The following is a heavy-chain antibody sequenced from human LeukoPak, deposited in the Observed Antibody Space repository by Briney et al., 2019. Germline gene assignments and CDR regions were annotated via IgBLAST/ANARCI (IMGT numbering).Heavy chain of an antibody. CDR2: ISSSSSYI. Sequence: GGSLRLSCAASGFTFSSYSMNWVRQAPGKGLEWVSSISSSSSYIYFADSVKGRFTISRDNAKNSLSLQMNSLRAEDTAVYYCARDRIVGATFDYWGQGTLVTVSS. CDR1: GFTFSSYS. V-gene: IGHV3-21*01. D-gene: IGHD1-26*01. J-gene: IGHJ4*02. CDR3: ARDRIVGATFDY.